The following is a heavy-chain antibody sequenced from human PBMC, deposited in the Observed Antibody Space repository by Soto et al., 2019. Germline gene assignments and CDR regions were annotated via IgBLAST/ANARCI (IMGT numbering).Heavy chain of an antibody. V-gene: IGHV3-48*02. CDR2: ISSSSSTI. D-gene: IGHD3-3*01. Sequence: EVQVVESGGGLVQPGGSLRLSCAASGFTFSSNSMNWVRQAPGKGLEWISYISSSSSTIYADSVKGRFTISRDNAKNSRYLQRTSRRDEATAVYYCARVIWSGHLTSDLLGQGTLVTVSS. CDR1: GFTFSSNS. J-gene: IGHJ5*02. CDR3: ARVIWSGHLTSDL.